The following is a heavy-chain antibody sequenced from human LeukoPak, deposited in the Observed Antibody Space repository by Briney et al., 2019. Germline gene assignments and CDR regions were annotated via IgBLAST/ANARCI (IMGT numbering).Heavy chain of an antibody. CDR3: AKVQNRDFWSGYYLFDDAFDI. V-gene: IGHV3-30*02. CDR2: IRYDGSNK. Sequence: GGSLRLSCAASGFTFSSYGMHWVRQAPGKGLEWVAFIRYDGSNKYYADSVKGRFTISRDNSKNTLYLQMNSLRAEDTAVYYCAKVQNRDFWSGYYLFDDAFDIWGQGTMVTVSS. CDR1: GFTFSSYG. D-gene: IGHD3-3*01. J-gene: IGHJ3*02.